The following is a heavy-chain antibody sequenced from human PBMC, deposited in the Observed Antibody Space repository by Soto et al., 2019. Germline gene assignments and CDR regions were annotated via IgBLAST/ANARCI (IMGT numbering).Heavy chain of an antibody. V-gene: IGHV3-48*02. CDR2: ISSSSSTI. Sequence: PGGSLRLSCAAFGFTFSSYSMNWVRQAPGKGLEWVSYISSSSSTIYYADSVKGRFTISRDNAKNSLYLQMNSLRDEDTAVYYCARDWGSYGTYYFDYWGQGTLVTVSS. J-gene: IGHJ4*02. CDR3: ARDWGSYGTYYFDY. CDR1: GFTFSSYS. D-gene: IGHD1-26*01.